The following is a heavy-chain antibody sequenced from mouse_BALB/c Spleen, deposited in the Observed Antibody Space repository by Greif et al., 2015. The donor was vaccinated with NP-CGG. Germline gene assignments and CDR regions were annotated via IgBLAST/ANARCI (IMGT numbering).Heavy chain of an antibody. V-gene: IGHV1-87*01. Sequence: QVQLQQSGAELARPGASVKLSCKASGYTFTSYWMQWVKQRPGQGLEWIGAIYPGDGDTRYTQKFKGKATLTADKSSSTAYMQLSSLASEDSAVYYCARSEGYFDVWGAGTTVTVSS. J-gene: IGHJ1*01. CDR3: ARSEGYFDV. CDR2: IYPGDGDT. CDR1: GYTFTSYW.